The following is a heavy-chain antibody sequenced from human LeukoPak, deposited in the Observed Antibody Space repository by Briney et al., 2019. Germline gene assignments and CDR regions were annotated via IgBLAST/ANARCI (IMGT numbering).Heavy chain of an antibody. CDR3: ARRWNYGRNYYIDV. Sequence: SETLSLTCAVYGVSFSNYYWSWIRQPPGKGLEWIGEITDSGRTKYNPPLMSRVTLSVDTSKKHISLRLSSVTAPDTAAYYRARRWNYGRNYYIDVWGKGATVSVSS. CDR1: GVSFSNYY. D-gene: IGHD1-7*01. V-gene: IGHV4-34*01. CDR2: ITDSGRT. J-gene: IGHJ6*03.